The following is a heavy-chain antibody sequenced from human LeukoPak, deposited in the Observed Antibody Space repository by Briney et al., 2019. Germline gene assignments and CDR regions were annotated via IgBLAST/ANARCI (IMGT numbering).Heavy chain of an antibody. CDR2: ISGSGGST. Sequence: GGSLRPSCAASGFTFSGYAMSWARQAPGKGLGWVSAISGSGGSTYYADSVKGRFTISRDNSKNTLYLQMNSLRAEDTAVYYCAKDAAGEPADYWGQGTLVTVSS. J-gene: IGHJ4*02. V-gene: IGHV3-23*01. CDR1: GFTFSGYA. CDR3: AKDAAGEPADY. D-gene: IGHD7-27*01.